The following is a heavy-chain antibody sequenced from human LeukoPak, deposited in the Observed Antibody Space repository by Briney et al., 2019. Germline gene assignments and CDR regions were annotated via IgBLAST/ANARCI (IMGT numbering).Heavy chain of an antibody. CDR2: ISDSGGRT. D-gene: IGHD3-22*01. V-gene: IGHV3-23*01. CDR3: AKRGVVIRVILVGFHKEAYYFDS. Sequence: GGSLRLSCAVSGITLSNYGMSWVRQAPGKGLEWVAGISDSGGRTNYADSVKGRFTISRDNPKDTLYLQMNSLRPEDTAVYFCAKRGVVIRVILVGFHKEAYYFDSWGQGVLVTVSS. CDR1: GITLSNYG. J-gene: IGHJ4*02.